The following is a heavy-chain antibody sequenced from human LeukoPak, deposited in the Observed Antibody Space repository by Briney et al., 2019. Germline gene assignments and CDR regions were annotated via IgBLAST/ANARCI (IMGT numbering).Heavy chain of an antibody. CDR3: ARVVTMVRGKLKDFDY. J-gene: IGHJ4*02. V-gene: IGHV1-18*01. CDR2: ISAYNGNT. CDR1: GYTFTSYG. D-gene: IGHD3-10*01. Sequence: ASVKVSCKASGYTFTSYGISWVRQALGQGLEWMGWISAYNGNTNYAQKLQGRVTMTTDTSTSTAYMELRSLRSDDTAVYYCARVVTMVRGKLKDFDYWGQGTLVTVSS.